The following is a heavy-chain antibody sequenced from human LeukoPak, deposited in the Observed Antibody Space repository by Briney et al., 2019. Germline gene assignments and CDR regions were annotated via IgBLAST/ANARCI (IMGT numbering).Heavy chain of an antibody. V-gene: IGHV4-31*03. D-gene: IGHD3-22*01. Sequence: SETLSLTCTVSGDSISSDAFYWSWVRQHPGKGLEWIGYIYYSGSTSYNPSLKSRPTISVDTSKNQFSLKLRSVTAADTAVYYCARGVSVYYDSRGYYYFDYWGQGTLVTVSS. CDR1: GDSISSDAFY. CDR3: ARGVSVYYDSRGYYYFDY. J-gene: IGHJ4*02. CDR2: IYYSGST.